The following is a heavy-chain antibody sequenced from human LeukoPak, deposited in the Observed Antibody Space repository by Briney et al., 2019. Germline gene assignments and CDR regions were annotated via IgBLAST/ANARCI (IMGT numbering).Heavy chain of an antibody. CDR3: ARDLWAYYYGSGRL. J-gene: IGHJ4*02. Sequence: SETLSLTCTVSGYSISSGYYWGWIRQPPGKGLEWIGSIYHSGSTYYNPYLKSRVTISVDTSKNQFSLKLSSVTAADTAVYYCARDLWAYYYGSGRLWGQGTLVTVSS. D-gene: IGHD3-10*01. CDR2: IYHSGST. V-gene: IGHV4-38-2*02. CDR1: GYSISSGYY.